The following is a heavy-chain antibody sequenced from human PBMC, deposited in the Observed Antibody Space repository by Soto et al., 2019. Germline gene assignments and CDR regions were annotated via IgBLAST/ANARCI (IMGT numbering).Heavy chain of an antibody. Sequence: ASVKVSCKASGYTFTSYAMHWVRQAPGQRLEWMGWINAGNGNTKYSQKFQGRVTITRDTSASTAYMELSSLRSEDTAVYYCARGEDIVLMVYAMNYYYGMEVWGQGTTVTVSS. D-gene: IGHD2-8*01. CDR3: ARGEDIVLMVYAMNYYYGMEV. V-gene: IGHV1-3*01. J-gene: IGHJ6*02. CDR2: INAGNGNT. CDR1: GYTFTSYA.